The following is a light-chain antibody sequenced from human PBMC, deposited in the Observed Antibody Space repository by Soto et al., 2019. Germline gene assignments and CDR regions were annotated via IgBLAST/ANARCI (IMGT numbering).Light chain of an antibody. CDR2: GAS. Sequence: EIVLTQSPATLSVSPGDSATLSCRASQSVSSHLAWYQQKPGQAPRLLIYGASTTDGGVPPRFRGSGSGTEFTLTITGLQSEDFATYYCQQYYVLYTFGQGTKLEI. J-gene: IGKJ2*01. CDR3: QQYYVLYT. V-gene: IGKV3-15*01. CDR1: QSVSSH.